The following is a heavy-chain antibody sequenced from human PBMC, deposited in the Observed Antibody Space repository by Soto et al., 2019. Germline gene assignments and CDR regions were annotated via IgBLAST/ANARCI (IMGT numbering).Heavy chain of an antibody. J-gene: IGHJ5*02. V-gene: IGHV3-73*01. CDR3: TRLQDYYDSSVFDP. Sequence: GGSLRLSCAASGFTFSGSAMHWVRQASGKGLEWVGRIRSKANSYATAYAASVKGRFTISRDDSKNTAYLQMNSLKTEDTAVYYCTRLQDYYDSSVFDPWGKGTMVTVSS. CDR1: GFTFSGSA. D-gene: IGHD3-22*01. CDR2: IRSKANSYAT.